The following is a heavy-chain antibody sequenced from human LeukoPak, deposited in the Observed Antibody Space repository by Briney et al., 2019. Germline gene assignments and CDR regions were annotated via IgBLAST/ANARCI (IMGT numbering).Heavy chain of an antibody. CDR1: GYTFTSYD. J-gene: IGHJ6*02. Sequence: ASVKVSCKASGYTFTSYDINWVRQATGQGLEWMGWMNPNSGNTGYAQKFQGRVTMTRNTSISTAYMELSSLRSEDTAVYYCARRDQLPYIYYYYYGMDVWGQGTTVTVSS. CDR3: ARRDQLPYIYYYYYGMDV. CDR2: MNPNSGNT. V-gene: IGHV1-8*01. D-gene: IGHD2-2*02.